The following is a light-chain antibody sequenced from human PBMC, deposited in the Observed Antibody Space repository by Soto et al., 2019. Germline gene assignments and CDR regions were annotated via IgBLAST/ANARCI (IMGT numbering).Light chain of an antibody. J-gene: IGKJ1*01. CDR3: QQYNNWPAWT. CDR2: GAS. V-gene: IGKV3-15*01. CDR1: QSVSSN. Sequence: EIVMTQSPATLSVSPGERATLSCRASQSVSSNLAWYQQKPGQAPRLLIYGASTRATGIPARFSGSGSGTEFTLTISSLQSEYFAVYYCQQYNNWPAWTFGQGTKVEIK.